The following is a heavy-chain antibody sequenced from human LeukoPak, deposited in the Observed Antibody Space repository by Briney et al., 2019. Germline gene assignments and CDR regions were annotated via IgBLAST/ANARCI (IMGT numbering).Heavy chain of an antibody. CDR2: IYHSGST. CDR3: ARVVVPAAMAFNWFDP. CDR1: GGSISSTRYY. Sequence: SETLSLTCTVSGGSISSTRYYWGWIRQPPGKGLEWIGEIYHSGSTNYNPSLKSRVTISVDKSKNQFSLKLSSVTAADTAVYYCARVVVPAAMAFNWFDPWGQGTLVTVSS. J-gene: IGHJ5*02. V-gene: IGHV4-39*07. D-gene: IGHD2-2*01.